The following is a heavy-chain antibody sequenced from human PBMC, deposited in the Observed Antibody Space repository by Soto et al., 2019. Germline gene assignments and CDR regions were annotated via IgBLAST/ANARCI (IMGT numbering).Heavy chain of an antibody. CDR1: GGSISDNY. D-gene: IGHD5-12*01. CDR2: IYYSGST. J-gene: IGHJ6*03. Sequence: PSETLSLTCTVSGGSISDNYWSWIRQPPGKGLEWIGYIYYSGSTNYNPSLKSRVTISVDTSKNQFSLKLSSVTAADTAVYYCASNPRGYSGYAPYYYMDVWGKGTTVTVSS. V-gene: IGHV4-59*01. CDR3: ASNPRGYSGYAPYYYMDV.